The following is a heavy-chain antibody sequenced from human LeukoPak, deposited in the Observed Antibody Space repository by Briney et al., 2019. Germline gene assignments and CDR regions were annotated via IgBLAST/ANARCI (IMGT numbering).Heavy chain of an antibody. CDR2: IYRSGST. CDR3: ARGSTGWSRGDY. Sequence: GGSLRLSCAAPGFIVSNNYMSWVRQAPGMGLEWVSVIYRSGSTYYADSVKGRFTISRDNSNNTVYLQMNSLRADDTAVYYCARGSTGWSRGDYWGRGTLVIVSS. J-gene: IGHJ4*02. CDR1: GFIVSNNY. V-gene: IGHV3-66*01. D-gene: IGHD6-19*01.